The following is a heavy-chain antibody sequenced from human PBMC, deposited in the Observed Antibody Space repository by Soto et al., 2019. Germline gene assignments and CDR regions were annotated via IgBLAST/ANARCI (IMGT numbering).Heavy chain of an antibody. CDR2: IYYSGIT. D-gene: IGHD5-18*01. J-gene: IGHJ6*02. V-gene: IGHV4-31*03. CDR1: GGSIRSGVYY. Sequence: SETLSLSCTVSGGSIRSGVYYGIWFRQSPRRVLEWIGNIYYSGITYYNPSLKSRLTISVDTSKNQFSLNLSSVTAADTAVYYCARDRLMATAGTARHYFGLDVWGQGTTVTVSS. CDR3: ARDRLMATAGTARHYFGLDV.